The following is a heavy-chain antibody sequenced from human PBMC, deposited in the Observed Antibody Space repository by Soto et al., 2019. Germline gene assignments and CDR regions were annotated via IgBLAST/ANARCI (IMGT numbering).Heavy chain of an antibody. D-gene: IGHD1-1*01. J-gene: IGHJ6*03. CDR3: ARDTGPGRFYSYMDV. Sequence: CAAAGVSLSDYDVGGIFKATGRGLEWVSYISSSGSSIYYADSVKGRFTISRDNAKNSLYLQMNSLRTEDTAVYYCARDTGPGRFYSYMDVWGKGTTVTVSS. CDR2: ISSSGSSI. CDR1: GVSLSDYD. V-gene: IGHV3-11*01.